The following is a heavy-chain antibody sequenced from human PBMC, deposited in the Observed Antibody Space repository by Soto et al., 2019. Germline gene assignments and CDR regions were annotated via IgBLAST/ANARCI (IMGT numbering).Heavy chain of an antibody. CDR3: ATPPPAINWPDYYYYMDV. J-gene: IGHJ6*03. Sequence: GGSLRLSCAASGFTFSSYWMSWVRQAPGKGLEWVANIKQDGSEKYYVDSVKGRFTISRDNAKNSLYLQMNSLRAEDTAVYSCATPPPAINWPDYYYYMDVWGKGTTVTVSS. V-gene: IGHV3-7*01. CDR2: IKQDGSEK. D-gene: IGHD1-20*01. CDR1: GFTFSSYW.